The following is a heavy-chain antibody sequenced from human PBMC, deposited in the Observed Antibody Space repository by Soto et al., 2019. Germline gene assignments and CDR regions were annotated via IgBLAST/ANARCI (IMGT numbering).Heavy chain of an antibody. Sequence: PSETLSLTCAVYGGSFSGYYWSWIRQPPGKGLEWIGEINHSGSTNYNPSLKSRVTISVDTSKNQISLKLSSVTAADTAVYYCARGRYSSKHLGYWGQGTLVTVSS. CDR1: GGSFSGYY. J-gene: IGHJ4*02. CDR3: ARGRYSSKHLGY. V-gene: IGHV4-34*01. CDR2: INHSGST. D-gene: IGHD6-13*01.